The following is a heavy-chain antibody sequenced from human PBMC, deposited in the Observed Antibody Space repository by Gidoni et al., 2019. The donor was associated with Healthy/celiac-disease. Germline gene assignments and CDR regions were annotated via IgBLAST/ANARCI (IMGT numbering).Heavy chain of an antibody. CDR3: ATTATSTNYYYYGMDV. J-gene: IGHJ6*02. CDR2: IIPSLGIA. V-gene: IGHV1-69*09. D-gene: IGHD5-18*01. CDR1: GGTFRSYA. Sequence: QLVQSGAEVRKPGSSVKVSCKASGGTFRSYAISWVRQAPGQGLEWMGRIIPSLGIANYAQKFQGRVTITADKSTSTAYMELSSLRSEDTAVYYCATTATSTNYYYYGMDVWGQGTTVTVSS.